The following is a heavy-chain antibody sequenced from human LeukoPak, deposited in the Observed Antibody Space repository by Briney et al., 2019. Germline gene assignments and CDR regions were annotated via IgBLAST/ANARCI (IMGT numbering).Heavy chain of an antibody. J-gene: IGHJ4*02. D-gene: IGHD3-16*02. CDR2: INHSGST. CDR3: ARAMITFGGVIPFDY. CDR1: GFTVSNNY. V-gene: IGHV4-34*01. Sequence: GSLRLSCAASGFTVSNNYMSWVRQPPGKGLEWIGEINHSGSTNYNPSLKSRVTISVDTSKNQFSLKLSSVTAADTAVYYCARAMITFGGVIPFDYWGQGTLVTVSS.